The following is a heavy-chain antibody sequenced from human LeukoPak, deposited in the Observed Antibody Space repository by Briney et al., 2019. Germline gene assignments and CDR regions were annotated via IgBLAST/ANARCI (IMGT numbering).Heavy chain of an antibody. V-gene: IGHV3-30*18. CDR1: GFTFSSYG. Sequence: GGSLRLSCAASGFTFSSYGMHWVRQAPGKGLEWVAVIANDGRDKKYADSVKGRFTISRDNAKDSLFLQMNSLRAEDTAVYYCAKDFARSAAAYYFDSWGQGTLVTVSS. D-gene: IGHD6-13*01. CDR2: IANDGRDK. J-gene: IGHJ4*02. CDR3: AKDFARSAAAYYFDS.